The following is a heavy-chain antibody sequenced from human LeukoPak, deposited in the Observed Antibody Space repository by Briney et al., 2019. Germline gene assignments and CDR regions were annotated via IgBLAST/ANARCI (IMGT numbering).Heavy chain of an antibody. D-gene: IGHD6-13*01. V-gene: IGHV1-8*02. J-gene: IGHJ5*02. CDR3: ARVASSSSWLRKKYNWFDP. CDR2: MNPNSGNT. CDR1: GGTFSSYA. Sequence: ASVKVSCKASGGTFSSYAISWVRQATGQGLEWMGWMNPNSGNTGYAQKFQGRVTMTRNTSISTAYMELSSLRSEDTAVYYCARVASSSSWLRKKYNWFDPWGQGTLVTVSS.